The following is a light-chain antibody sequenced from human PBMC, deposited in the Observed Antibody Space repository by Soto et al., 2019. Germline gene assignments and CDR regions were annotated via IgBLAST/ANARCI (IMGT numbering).Light chain of an antibody. CDR1: QSVLYSSNNTNY. V-gene: IGKV4-1*01. Sequence: DIVMTQSPDSLAVSLGESATINCKSSQSVLYSSNNTNYFAWYQQKPGQPPKALIYWASTRESGVPDRCSGSGSGTDFTLTISSLQAEDVAVYYCQQYYTTPWTFGQGTKVEIK. CDR3: QQYYTTPWT. J-gene: IGKJ1*01. CDR2: WAS.